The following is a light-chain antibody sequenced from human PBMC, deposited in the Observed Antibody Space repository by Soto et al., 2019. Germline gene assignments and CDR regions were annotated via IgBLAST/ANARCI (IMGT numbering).Light chain of an antibody. CDR3: LQDINYPWT. V-gene: IGKV1-6*01. J-gene: IGKJ1*01. CDR1: QGIGNA. Sequence: AIHLTQSPSSLSASVGHIFTISCRASQGIGNALGWYQKKQGKPLKVLIYGASNLQSGVPPRLRGSGYGTDLTIAISSMQPEDSETYYCLQDINYPWTFGQGTKVDIK. CDR2: GAS.